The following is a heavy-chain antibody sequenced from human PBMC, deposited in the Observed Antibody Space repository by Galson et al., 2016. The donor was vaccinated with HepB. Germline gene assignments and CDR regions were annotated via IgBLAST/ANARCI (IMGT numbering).Heavy chain of an antibody. CDR2: IDWDDDK. J-gene: IGHJ4*02. CDR3: ARPLNRGSHFHD. D-gene: IGHD7-27*01. CDR1: GFSLSTYGMC. V-gene: IGHV2-70*01. Sequence: PALVKPTQTLTLTCTFSGFSLSTYGMCVSWIRQPPGKALEWLALIDWDDDKYYSTSLKTRLTISKDTSKNHVVLTMTNMDPVDTATFYCARPLNRGSHFHDWGQGTLVTVAS.